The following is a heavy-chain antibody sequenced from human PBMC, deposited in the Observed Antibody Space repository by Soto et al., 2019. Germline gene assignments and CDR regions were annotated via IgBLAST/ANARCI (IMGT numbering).Heavy chain of an antibody. J-gene: IGHJ4*02. D-gene: IGHD1-26*01. Sequence: GESLKISCKVSVFSFTNYWIGWVRQMPGRGLEWMGIIFPGNSDPRYGPSFQGQVTISVDKSVNTAYLQWTSLEASDTAMYFCARQRGNYSPLGYFDSWGQGTLVTVSS. CDR1: VFSFTNYW. CDR2: IFPGNSDP. CDR3: ARQRGNYSPLGYFDS. V-gene: IGHV5-51*01.